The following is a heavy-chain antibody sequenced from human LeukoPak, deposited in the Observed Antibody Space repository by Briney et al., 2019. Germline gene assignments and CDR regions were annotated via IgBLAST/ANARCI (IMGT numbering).Heavy chain of an antibody. CDR2: ISSSGSML. V-gene: IGHV3-11*04. Sequence: LGGSLRLSCAVSGFTFSDYYMSWVRQAPGKGLEWVSYISSSGSMLHYADSVEGRFTISRDNAKNSLYLQMSSLRVEDTAVYYCTRRPYSSSWYYFDYWGQGTLVTVSS. J-gene: IGHJ4*02. CDR1: GFTFSDYY. D-gene: IGHD6-13*01. CDR3: TRRPYSSSWYYFDY.